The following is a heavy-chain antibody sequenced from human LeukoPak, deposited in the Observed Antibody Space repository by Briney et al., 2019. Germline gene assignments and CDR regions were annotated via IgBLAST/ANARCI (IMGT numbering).Heavy chain of an antibody. Sequence: GGSLRLSCAASGFTFSSSWMHWVRQAPGKGLVWVSRVNSDGSSTSYADSVNSRFTISRDNAKNSLYLQMNSLRAEDTALYYCAKDKRPKSIAVAGVDAFDIWGQGTMVTVSS. V-gene: IGHV3-74*01. CDR2: VNSDGSST. D-gene: IGHD6-19*01. CDR3: AKDKRPKSIAVAGVDAFDI. J-gene: IGHJ3*02. CDR1: GFTFSSSW.